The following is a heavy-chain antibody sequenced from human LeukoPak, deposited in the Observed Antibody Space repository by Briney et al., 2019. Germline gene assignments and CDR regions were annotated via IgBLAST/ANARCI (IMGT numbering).Heavy chain of an antibody. D-gene: IGHD4-17*01. CDR2: IYHSGST. J-gene: IGHJ4*02. Sequence: TPSQTLSLTCAVSGGSISSDGYSWSWIRQPPGKGLEWIGYIYHSGSTYYNPSLKSRVTISVDTSKKQFSLKLSSVTAADTAVYYCARHPSVTTRYYFDYWGQGTLVTVSS. CDR3: ARHPSVTTRYYFDY. V-gene: IGHV4-30-2*03. CDR1: GGSISSDGYS.